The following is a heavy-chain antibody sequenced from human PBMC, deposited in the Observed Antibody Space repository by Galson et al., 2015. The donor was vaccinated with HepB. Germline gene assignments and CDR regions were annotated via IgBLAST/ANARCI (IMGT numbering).Heavy chain of an antibody. V-gene: IGHV3-66*02. CDR1: GFTVSDNY. CDR3: TRDSPHYDFWRGYFDH. CDR2: IYNGGRT. D-gene: IGHD3-3*01. J-gene: IGHJ4*02. Sequence: SLRLSCAASGFTVSDNYMSWVRQAPGKGLEWVSLIYNGGRTYYADSVKGRFTISRDYSKNMLFLQMNSLRSEDTAVYYCTRDSPHYDFWRGYFDHWGQGTLVTVSS.